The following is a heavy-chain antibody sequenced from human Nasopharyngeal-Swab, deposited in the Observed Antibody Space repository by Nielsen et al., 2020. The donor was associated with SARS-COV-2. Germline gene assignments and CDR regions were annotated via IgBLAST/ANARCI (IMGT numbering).Heavy chain of an antibody. J-gene: IGHJ6*02. Sequence: SGTLSLTCAVYGGSFSGYYWSWIRQPPGKGLEWIGEINHSGSTNYNPSLKSRVTISVDTSKNQFSLKLSSVTAADTAVYYCARGHNCSGGSCPYYYYGMDVWGQGTTVTVSS. CDR1: GGSFSGYY. V-gene: IGHV4-34*01. D-gene: IGHD2-15*01. CDR3: ARGHNCSGGSCPYYYYGMDV. CDR2: INHSGST.